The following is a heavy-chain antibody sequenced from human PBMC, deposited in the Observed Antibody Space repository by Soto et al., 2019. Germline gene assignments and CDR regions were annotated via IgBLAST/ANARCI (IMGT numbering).Heavy chain of an antibody. CDR2: MNPNSGNT. Sequence: QVQLVQSGAEVKKSGASVRISCKASGYTFNRHDINWVRQATGQGPEWIGWMNPNSGNTGYAQKFQGRVTMTRDSSITTAYMDLSSPTSEDTAIYYCAREGLYGSSQDNTFDIWGQGTMVTVSS. CDR1: GYTFNRHD. V-gene: IGHV1-8*01. J-gene: IGHJ3*02. CDR3: AREGLYGSSQDNTFDI. D-gene: IGHD6-19*01.